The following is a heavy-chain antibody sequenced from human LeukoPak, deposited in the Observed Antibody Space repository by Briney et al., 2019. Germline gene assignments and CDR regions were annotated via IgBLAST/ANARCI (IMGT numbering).Heavy chain of an antibody. CDR2: IWYDGSNK. D-gene: IGHD6-19*01. Sequence: GRSLRLSCAASGFTFSSYGMHWVRQAPGKGLEWVAVIWYDGSNKYYAGCVKVRFTISRDNSKNTLYLQMNSRRAEDTAVYYCARKQWPIDYWGQGTLVTVSA. J-gene: IGHJ4*02. V-gene: IGHV3-33*01. CDR1: GFTFSSYG. CDR3: ARKQWPIDY.